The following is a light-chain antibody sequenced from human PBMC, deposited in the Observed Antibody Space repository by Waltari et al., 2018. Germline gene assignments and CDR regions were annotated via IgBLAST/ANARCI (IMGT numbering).Light chain of an antibody. V-gene: IGKV1-33*01. CDR2: HAP. J-gene: IGKJ4*01. CDR3: QDYDNLPPLT. Sequence: DIQMTQSPSSLSASVGDRVTITCQASQDISNYQNWFQQKPRKAPNLLIYHAPNLETGVPSRVSGSGSGTDFTFTISSLQPEEIATYYCQDYDNLPPLTFGGGTKVEIK. CDR1: QDISNY.